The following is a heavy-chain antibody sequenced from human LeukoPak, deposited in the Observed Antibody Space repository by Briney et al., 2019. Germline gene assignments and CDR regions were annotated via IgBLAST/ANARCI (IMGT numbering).Heavy chain of an antibody. J-gene: IGHJ2*01. Sequence: EGSLRLSCAASGFTFSRYWMHWVRQAPGKGLVWVSRINTDGSTTSYADSVRGRFTISRDNAENTVYLQMNSLGAEDTALYFCARVNTGNWYFDLWGRDTLVTVSS. D-gene: IGHD3-10*01. CDR2: INTDGSTT. CDR1: GFTFSRYW. V-gene: IGHV3-74*01. CDR3: ARVNTGNWYFDL.